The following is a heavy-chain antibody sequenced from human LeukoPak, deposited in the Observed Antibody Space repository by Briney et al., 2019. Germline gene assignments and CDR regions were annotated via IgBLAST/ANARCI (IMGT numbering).Heavy chain of an antibody. J-gene: IGHJ4*02. CDR3: ARDNTYMFDY. D-gene: IGHD2-2*02. CDR2: INTDGSTT. Sequence: AGGSLRLSCAASGFTFSTYWMHWVRQAPGKGLVWVSRINTDGSTTTYADSVKGRFTVARDNAKNTLYLEMNRLRAEDTAVYYCARDNTYMFDYWGQGTQVTVSS. V-gene: IGHV3-74*01. CDR1: GFTFSTYW.